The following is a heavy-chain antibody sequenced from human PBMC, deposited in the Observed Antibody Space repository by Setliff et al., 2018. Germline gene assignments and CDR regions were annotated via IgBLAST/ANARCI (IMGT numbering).Heavy chain of an antibody. CDR1: GFVFITYA. V-gene: IGHV1-18*01. CDR3: ARYITGTTPADY. D-gene: IGHD1-7*01. J-gene: IGHJ4*02. CDR2: ISGYYNRT. Sequence: ASVKVSCKTSGFVFITYAITWVRQAPGQGLEWIGWISGYYNRTNYAQRFQGRVTMTTDTSTSTAYMELRSLRSDDTAVYYCARYITGTTPADYWGQGTLVTVSS.